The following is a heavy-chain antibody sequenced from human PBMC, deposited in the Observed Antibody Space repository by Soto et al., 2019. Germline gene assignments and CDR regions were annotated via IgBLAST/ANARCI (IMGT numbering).Heavy chain of an antibody. J-gene: IGHJ4*02. CDR2: IYPGDSET. Sequence: GESLKISCKGSGYSFNIYWIAWVRQMPGKGLEWMGIIYPGDSETRYSPSFQGQVTISADKSINTAYLQWSSLKASDSAMYYCMRMGGYWGQGTLVTVSS. V-gene: IGHV5-51*01. D-gene: IGHD1-26*01. CDR1: GYSFNIYW. CDR3: MRMGGY.